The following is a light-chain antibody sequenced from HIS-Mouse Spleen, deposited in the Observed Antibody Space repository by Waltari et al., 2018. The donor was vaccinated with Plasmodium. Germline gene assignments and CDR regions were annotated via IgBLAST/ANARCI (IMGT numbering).Light chain of an antibody. Sequence: EIVMRQSPATLSVSPGERATLSCRASQMVSSNLAWYQQKPGQAPRLLIYGESTRATGIPARFSGSGSGTEFTLTISSLQSEDFAVYYCQQYNNWPFTFGPGTKVDIK. CDR1: QMVSSN. J-gene: IGKJ3*01. CDR2: GES. CDR3: QQYNNWPFT. V-gene: IGKV3-15*01.